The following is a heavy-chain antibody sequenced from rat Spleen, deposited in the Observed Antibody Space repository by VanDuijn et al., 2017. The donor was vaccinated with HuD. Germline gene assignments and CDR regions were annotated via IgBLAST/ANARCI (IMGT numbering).Heavy chain of an antibody. J-gene: IGHJ1*01. CDR2: IRYSGSS. CDR1: GYSITSNY. Sequence: EVQLQESGPGLVKPSQSISLTCSVTGYSITSNYWGWIRKFPGNEMEWIGHIRYSGSSNYHPSLKSRISFSRDTSRNQFFLQLNSVTTEDTATYCCTSITSYWYYDLWGPGTMVTVSS. CDR3: TSITSYWYYDL. D-gene: IGHD1-10*01. V-gene: IGHV3-1*01.